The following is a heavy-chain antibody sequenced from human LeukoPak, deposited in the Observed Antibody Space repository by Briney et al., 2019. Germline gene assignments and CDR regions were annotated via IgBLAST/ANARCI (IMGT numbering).Heavy chain of an antibody. Sequence: AASVKVSCKASGYTFTGYYMHWVRQAPGQGLEWMGWINPNSGGTNYAQKFQGRVTMTRDTSISTAYMELSRLRSDDTAVYYCARGGAATVSSYYYYYYMDVWGKGTTVTVSS. D-gene: IGHD4-17*01. V-gene: IGHV1-2*02. J-gene: IGHJ6*03. CDR1: GYTFTGYY. CDR3: ARGGAATVSSYYYYYYMDV. CDR2: INPNSGGT.